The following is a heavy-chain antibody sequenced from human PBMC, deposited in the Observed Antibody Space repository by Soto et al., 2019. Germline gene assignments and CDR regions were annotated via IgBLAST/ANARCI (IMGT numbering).Heavy chain of an antibody. CDR3: ASSAGSSGWRTYYYYGMDV. D-gene: IGHD6-19*01. Sequence: SETLSLTCAVYGGSFSGYYWSWIRQPPGKGLEWIGEINHSGSTNYNPSLKSRVTISVDTSKNQFSLKLSSVTAADTAVYYCASSAGSSGWRTYYYYGMDVWGQGTTVTVSS. CDR2: INHSGST. V-gene: IGHV4-34*01. CDR1: GGSFSGYY. J-gene: IGHJ6*02.